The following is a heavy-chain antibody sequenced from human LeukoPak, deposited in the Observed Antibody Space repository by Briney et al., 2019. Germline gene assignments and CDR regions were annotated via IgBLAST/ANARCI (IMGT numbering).Heavy chain of an antibody. CDR1: GGSIINGDYY. Sequence: SQTLSLTCIVSGGSIINGDYYWSWIRQPPGKGLEWIGYIYHNGDMYYNPSLKSRVSISVDTSKNQSSLKLSSVTDADTAVYYCARAGVVPAAINRAFDIWGQGSVVTVSS. D-gene: IGHD2-2*02. J-gene: IGHJ3*02. CDR2: IYHNGDM. CDR3: ARAGVVPAAINRAFDI. V-gene: IGHV4-30-4*08.